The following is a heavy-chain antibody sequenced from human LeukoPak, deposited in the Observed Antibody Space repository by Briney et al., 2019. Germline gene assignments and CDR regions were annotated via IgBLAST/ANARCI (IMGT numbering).Heavy chain of an antibody. CDR2: ISWNSGSI. CDR3: AKDMDYYGSGSSFDY. J-gene: IGHJ4*02. V-gene: IGHV3-9*01. CDR1: GFTFDDYA. Sequence: GGSLRLSCAASGFTFDDYAMHWVRQAPGKGLEWVSGISWNSGSIGYADSVKGRFTISRDNAKNSLYLQMNSLRAEDTALYYCAKDMDYYGSGSSFDYWGQGTLVTVSS. D-gene: IGHD3-10*01.